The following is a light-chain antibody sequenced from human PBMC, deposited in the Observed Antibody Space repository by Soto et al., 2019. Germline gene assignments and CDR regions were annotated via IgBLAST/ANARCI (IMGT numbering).Light chain of an antibody. CDR2: DVT. Sequence: QSALTQPASVSGSPGQSITISCTGISTDVDDYNYVSWYQQHPGKAPKLIIYDVTYRPSGVSDRFSGSKSGNTASLTISGLQAEDEADYYCSSYPSTNAVIFGGGTKLTVL. CDR1: STDVDDYNY. J-gene: IGLJ2*01. CDR3: SSYPSTNAVI. V-gene: IGLV2-14*03.